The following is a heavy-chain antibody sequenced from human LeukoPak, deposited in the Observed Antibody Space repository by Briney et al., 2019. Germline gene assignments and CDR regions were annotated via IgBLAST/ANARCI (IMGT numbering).Heavy chain of an antibody. CDR3: AKAWGYYYDSSGYWKD. CDR2: ISGSGGST. V-gene: IGHV3-23*01. Sequence: PGGSLRLSCAASGFTFSSYAMCWVRQAPGKGLEWVSAISGSGGSTYYADSVKGRFTISRDNSKNTLYLQMNSLRAEDTAVYYCAKAWGYYYDSSGYWKDWGQGTLVTVSS. CDR1: GFTFSSYA. D-gene: IGHD3-22*01. J-gene: IGHJ4*02.